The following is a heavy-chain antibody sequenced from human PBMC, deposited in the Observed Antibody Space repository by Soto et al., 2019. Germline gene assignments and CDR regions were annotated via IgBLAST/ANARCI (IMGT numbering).Heavy chain of an antibody. Sequence: QVQLVESGGGVVQPGRSLRLSCAASGFTFSSYGMHWVRQAPGKGLEWVAVIWYDGSNKYYADSVKGRFTISRDNSKNTXSLQMNSLRAEDTAVYYCARDDYGDYVGYYYYGMDVWGQGTTVTVSS. J-gene: IGHJ6*02. CDR2: IWYDGSNK. CDR3: ARDDYGDYVGYYYYGMDV. V-gene: IGHV3-33*01. CDR1: GFTFSSYG. D-gene: IGHD4-17*01.